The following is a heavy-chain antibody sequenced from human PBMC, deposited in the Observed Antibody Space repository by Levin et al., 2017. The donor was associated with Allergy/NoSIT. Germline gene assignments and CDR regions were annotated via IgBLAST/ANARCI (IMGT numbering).Heavy chain of an antibody. J-gene: IGHJ5*02. D-gene: IGHD4-23*01. CDR3: ARDYGGNSGWFDP. V-gene: IGHV1-8*01. CDR2: MNPNSGNT. Sequence: RASVKVSCKASGYTFTSYDINWVRQATGQGLEWMGWMNPNSGNTGYAQKFQGRVTMTRDTSIGSAYMELSSLRSEDTAVYYCARDYGGNSGWFDPWGQGTLVTVSS. CDR1: GYTFTSYD.